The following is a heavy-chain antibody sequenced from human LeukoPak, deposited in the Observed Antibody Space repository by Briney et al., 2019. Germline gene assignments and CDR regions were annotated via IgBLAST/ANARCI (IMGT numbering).Heavy chain of an antibody. V-gene: IGHV4-4*07. CDR1: GGSISSYY. CDR2: IYTSGNI. J-gene: IGHJ2*01. D-gene: IGHD2/OR15-2a*01. CDR3: ARYVISSYWYFDL. Sequence: SETLSLTCTVSGGSISSYYWSWIRQPAGKGLEWIGRIYTSGNINYNPSLKSRVSMSVDTSKNQFSLKLSSVTAADTAVYYCARYVISSYWYFDLWGRGTLVTVSS.